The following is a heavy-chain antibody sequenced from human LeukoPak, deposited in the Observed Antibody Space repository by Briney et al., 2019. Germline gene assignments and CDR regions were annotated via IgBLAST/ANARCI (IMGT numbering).Heavy chain of an antibody. V-gene: IGHV4-34*01. CDR3: ARDPTTVIAVSYYFDF. D-gene: IGHD4-17*01. Sequence: PSETLSLTCAVSGGSFIGFHWNWIRQPPTKGLEWIGEINHSGSTNYNPSLKSRVTISVDTSKNQFSLKLRSVTAADTAVYYCARDPTTVIAVSYYFDFWGQGTQVTVSS. CDR1: GGSFIGFH. J-gene: IGHJ4*02. CDR2: INHSGST.